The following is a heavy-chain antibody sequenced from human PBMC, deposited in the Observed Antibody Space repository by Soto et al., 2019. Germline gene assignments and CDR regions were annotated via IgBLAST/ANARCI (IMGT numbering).Heavy chain of an antibody. CDR1: GYSVTSSDYY. Sequence: SETLSLTCSVSGYSVTSSDYYWAWIRQPPGKGLEWIGGRFYSGLTYYNPSLKSRVTLSVDTSKNQFSVRLNSVTAADTAVYYCAPRSVSVRGPYGIHVWGQGTTVTVSS. D-gene: IGHD6-25*01. CDR3: APRSVSVRGPYGIHV. J-gene: IGHJ6*02. CDR2: RFYSGLT. V-gene: IGHV4-39*01.